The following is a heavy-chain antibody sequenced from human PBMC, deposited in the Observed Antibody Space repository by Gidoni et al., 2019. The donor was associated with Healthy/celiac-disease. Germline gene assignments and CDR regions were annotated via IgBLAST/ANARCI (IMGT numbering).Heavy chain of an antibody. D-gene: IGHD2-2*01. CDR3: AKDTPCSSTSCYRY. CDR1: GFPFSSDA. Sequence: EVQLLESGGGLVQPGGSLRLSCAASGFPFSSDAMRWFRPAPGKGLEWVSAMRGSGGSTYYADSVKGRFTIARDNSKNTLYLQMNSLRAEDTAVYYWAKDTPCSSTSCYRYWGQGTLVTVSS. J-gene: IGHJ4*02. V-gene: IGHV3-23*01. CDR2: MRGSGGST.